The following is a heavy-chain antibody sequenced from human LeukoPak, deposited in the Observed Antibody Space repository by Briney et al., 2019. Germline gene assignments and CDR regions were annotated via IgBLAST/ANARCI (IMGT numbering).Heavy chain of an antibody. CDR3: ASYCSGGSCYGERDWFDP. CDR2: IYYTGST. V-gene: IGHV4-59*12. D-gene: IGHD2-15*01. CDR1: GSSISSYY. J-gene: IGHJ5*02. Sequence: KPSETLSLTCTVSGSSISSYYWSWIRQPPGKGLEWIGYIYYTGSTNSNPSLKSRVTMSVDTSKKQFSLKLSSVTAADTAVYYCASYCSGGSCYGERDWFDPWGQGTLVTVSS.